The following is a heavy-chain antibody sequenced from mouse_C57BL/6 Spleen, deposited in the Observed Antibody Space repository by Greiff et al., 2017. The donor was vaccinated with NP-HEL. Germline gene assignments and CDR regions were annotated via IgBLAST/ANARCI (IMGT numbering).Heavy chain of an antibody. CDR3: ARACYYGSSYDYAMDY. V-gene: IGHV5-4*03. J-gene: IGHJ4*01. CDR1: GFTFSSYA. CDR2: ISDGGSYT. D-gene: IGHD1-1*01. Sequence: DVMLVESGGGLVKPGGSLKLSCAASGFTFSSYAMSWVRQTPEKRLEWVATISDGGSYTYYPDNVKGRFTISRDNAKNNLYLQMSHLKSEDTAMYYCARACYYGSSYDYAMDYWGQGTSVTVSS.